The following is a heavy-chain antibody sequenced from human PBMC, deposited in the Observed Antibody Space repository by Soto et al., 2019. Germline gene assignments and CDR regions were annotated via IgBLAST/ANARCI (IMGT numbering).Heavy chain of an antibody. D-gene: IGHD3-10*01. CDR3: ARMLTMVRGVTGLRDFDF. CDR2: ISGGGVTL. V-gene: IGHV3-23*01. CDR1: GFTFSSYA. J-gene: IGHJ4*02. Sequence: EVQLLESGGDLVQDGGSLRLSCAASGFTFSSYAMSWVRQAPGKGLEWVSAISGGGVTLYYLGSVKGRFTISRDKSKDTLYLEMNSLTAEDTAVYYCARMLTMVRGVTGLRDFDFWGKGALVTVSS.